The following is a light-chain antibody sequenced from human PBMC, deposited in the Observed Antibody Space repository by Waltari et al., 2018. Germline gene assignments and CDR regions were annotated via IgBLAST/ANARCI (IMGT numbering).Light chain of an antibody. CDR2: EDT. J-gene: IGLJ3*02. Sequence: SYELTQPPSVSVSPGQTARITSSGRALPSKYAFWYQQKSVQAPGLFIYEDTKRPSGIPERFSGSTSGTTNTLTIIGAQVEDDADYYCYSTDGGGTHNGVFGGGTKLTVL. V-gene: IGLV3-10*01. CDR3: YSTDGGGTHNGV. CDR1: ALPSKY.